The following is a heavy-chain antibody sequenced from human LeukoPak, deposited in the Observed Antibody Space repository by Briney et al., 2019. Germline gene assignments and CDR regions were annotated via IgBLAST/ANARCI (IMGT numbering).Heavy chain of an antibody. CDR3: ARDRGGYSTDFDF. CDR1: GFTVINAW. V-gene: IGHV3-23*01. Sequence: GGSLRLSCAVSGFTVINAWMNWVRQAPGKGLEWVSTLNRDGTRTYYSLSSSGRFIVSRDNSMNTLYLQMNGLRADDTAVYYCARDRGGYSTDFDFWGQGTLVTVTS. D-gene: IGHD6-13*01. CDR2: LNRDGTRT. J-gene: IGHJ4*02.